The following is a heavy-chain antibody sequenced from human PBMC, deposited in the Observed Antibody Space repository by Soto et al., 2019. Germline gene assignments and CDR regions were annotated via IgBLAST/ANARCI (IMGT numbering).Heavy chain of an antibody. CDR3: ARAGLLVVPAGLLHLDS. CDR1: GGSISNYY. V-gene: IGHV4-59*01. J-gene: IGHJ4*02. Sequence: SETLSLTCSVSGGSISNYYWSWIRQSPGKGLEWIGYIYYNGNTHYNPSLRSRVTMSVDTSKNQFSLNLSSVTAADTAVYYCARAGLLVVPAGLLHLDSWGQGTLVTVSS. D-gene: IGHD2-2*01. CDR2: IYYNGNT.